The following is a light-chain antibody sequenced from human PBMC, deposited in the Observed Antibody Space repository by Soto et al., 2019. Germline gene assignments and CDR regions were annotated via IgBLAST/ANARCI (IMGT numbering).Light chain of an antibody. V-gene: IGKV4-1*01. CDR1: QSVLYSSNNKNY. CDR3: QQYYNTPPT. Sequence: DIVMTQSPDSLAVSLGERATINCKSSQSVLYSSNNKNYLAWYQQKPGQPPKLLIYWASTRESGVPDRFSGSGSGTDFTLTISSLRAEDVAVYNCQQYYNTPPTFGGGTKVEIK. CDR2: WAS. J-gene: IGKJ4*01.